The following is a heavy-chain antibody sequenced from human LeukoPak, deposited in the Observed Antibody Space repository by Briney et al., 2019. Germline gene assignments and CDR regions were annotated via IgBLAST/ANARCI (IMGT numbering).Heavy chain of an antibody. CDR3: AKSLHIAADFYYFDY. CDR1: GFTFSNYA. CDR2: ISGSGDNT. Sequence: PGGSLRLSCAASGFTFSNYAMSWVRQAPGKGLEGVSVISGSGDNTYYADSVKGRFTISRDNSKNTLYLHMNSLRAEDTAVYYCAKSLHIAADFYYFDYWGQGTLVTVSS. D-gene: IGHD6-13*01. J-gene: IGHJ4*02. V-gene: IGHV3-23*01.